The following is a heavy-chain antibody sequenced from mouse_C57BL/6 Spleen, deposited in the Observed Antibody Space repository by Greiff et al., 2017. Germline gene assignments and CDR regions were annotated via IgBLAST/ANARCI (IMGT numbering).Heavy chain of an antibody. CDR3: TRSLDYGGDY. Sequence: EVQLQQSGPVLARPGASVKMSCKTSGYTFTSYWMHWVKQRPGQGLEWIGAIYPGNSDTSYNQKFKGKAKLTAVTSASTAYMELSSLTNEDSAVYYCTRSLDYGGDYWGQGTTLTVSS. CDR1: GYTFTSYW. V-gene: IGHV1-5*01. J-gene: IGHJ2*01. D-gene: IGHD2-4*01. CDR2: IYPGNSDT.